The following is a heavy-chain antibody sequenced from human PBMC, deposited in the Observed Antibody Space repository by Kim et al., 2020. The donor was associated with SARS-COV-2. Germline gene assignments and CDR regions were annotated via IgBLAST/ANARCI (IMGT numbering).Heavy chain of an antibody. D-gene: IGHD6-19*01. J-gene: IGHJ4*02. CDR3: ARDYSLVSSGWYVPSGY. CDR2: ISYDGSNK. V-gene: IGHV3-33*05. Sequence: GRSLRLSCAASGFTFSSYGMHWVRQAPGTGLEWVAVISYDGSNKYYADSVKGRFTISRDNSKNTLYLQMNSLRAEDTAVYYCARDYSLVSSGWYVPSGYWGQGTLVTVSS. CDR1: GFTFSSYG.